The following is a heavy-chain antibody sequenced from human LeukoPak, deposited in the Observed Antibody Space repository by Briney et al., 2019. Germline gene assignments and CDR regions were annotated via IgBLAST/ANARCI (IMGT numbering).Heavy chain of an antibody. V-gene: IGHV4-4*09. CDR3: ATIKRGNIFGYFDF. CDR1: GGSISSYY. J-gene: IGHJ4*02. CDR2: MLDTVTT. D-gene: IGHD5-18*01. Sequence: SETLSLTYTVSGGSISSYYWSWIRQPPGKGLEWIGYMLDTVTTKDNPSLKSRFTLSADTSKNQFSLRLTSVTAADTAVYYCATIKRGNIFGYFDFWGQGIPVTVSS.